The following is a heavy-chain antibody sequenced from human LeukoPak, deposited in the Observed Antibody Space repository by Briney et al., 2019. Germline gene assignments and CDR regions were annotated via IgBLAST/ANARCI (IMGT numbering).Heavy chain of an antibody. CDR3: ARGFFFTPETAYDMDV. CDR2: INHSGST. D-gene: IGHD1-14*01. Sequence: SETLSLTCAVYGGSFSGYYWSWIRQPPGKGLEWIGEINHSGSTNYNPSLKSRVTISVDTSKNQFSLKLSSVTAADTAVYYCARGFFFTPETAYDMDVWGQGTTVTVSS. CDR1: GGSFSGYY. J-gene: IGHJ6*02. V-gene: IGHV4-34*01.